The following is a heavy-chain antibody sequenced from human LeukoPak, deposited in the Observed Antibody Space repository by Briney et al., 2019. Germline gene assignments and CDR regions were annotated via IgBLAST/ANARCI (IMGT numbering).Heavy chain of an antibody. D-gene: IGHD4-17*01. CDR3: ARDYGDYYYYYGMDV. V-gene: IGHV1-69*13. Sequence: SVKVSCKASGGTFSSYAISWVRQAPGQGLEWMGGIIPIFGTANYAQKFQGRVTITADESTSTAYMELSSLRSEDTAVYHCARDYGDYYYYYGMDVWGQGTTVTVSS. CDR1: GGTFSSYA. CDR2: IIPIFGTA. J-gene: IGHJ6*02.